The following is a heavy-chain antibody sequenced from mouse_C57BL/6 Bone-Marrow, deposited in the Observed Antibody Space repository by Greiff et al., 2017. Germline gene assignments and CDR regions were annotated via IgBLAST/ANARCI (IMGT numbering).Heavy chain of an antibody. CDR1: GYTFTSYW. V-gene: IGHV1-50*01. D-gene: IGHD2-4*01. J-gene: IGHJ4*01. CDR3: AREEDYDLAMDY. Sequence: QVQLQQPGAELVKPGASVKLSCKASGYTFTSYWMQWVKQRPGQGLEWIGEIDPSDSYTNYNQQFKGKATLTVDTSSSTAYMQLSSLTSEDSAVYYCAREEDYDLAMDYWGQGTSVTVSS. CDR2: IDPSDSYT.